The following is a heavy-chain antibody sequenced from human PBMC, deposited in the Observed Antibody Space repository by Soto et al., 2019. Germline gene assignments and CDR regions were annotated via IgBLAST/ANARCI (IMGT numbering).Heavy chain of an antibody. D-gene: IGHD6-13*01. CDR2: IVTIFGTA. Sequence: QVQLVQSGADVKKPGSSVKVSCKASGGTLSYNAFSWVRQAPGQGLEWIGGIVTIFGTANHAQKFQGRVKITADESTSTAYMELSSLRSEDTAVYYCARNGAYSSSQFGMDVWGQGTTVTVSS. V-gene: IGHV1-69*01. J-gene: IGHJ6*02. CDR3: ARNGAYSSSQFGMDV. CDR1: GGTLSYNA.